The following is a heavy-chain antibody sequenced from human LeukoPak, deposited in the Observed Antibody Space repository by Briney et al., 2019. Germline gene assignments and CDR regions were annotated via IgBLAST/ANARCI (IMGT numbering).Heavy chain of an antibody. J-gene: IGHJ4*02. CDR3: ARGRGMGGSGSYLY. CDR1: GYTFTGYY. D-gene: IGHD3-10*01. V-gene: IGHV1-2*02. Sequence: ASVKVSCKASGYTFTGYYMHWVRQAPGQGLEWMGWINPNSGGTNYAQKFQGRVTMTRDTSISTAYMELSRLRSDDTAVYYCARGRGMGGSGSYLYWGQGTLVTVSS. CDR2: INPNSGGT.